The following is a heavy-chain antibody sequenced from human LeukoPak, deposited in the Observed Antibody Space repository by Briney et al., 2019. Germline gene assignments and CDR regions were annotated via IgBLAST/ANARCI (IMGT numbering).Heavy chain of an antibody. D-gene: IGHD6-19*01. CDR2: IFGSGGST. V-gene: IGHV3-23*01. J-gene: IGHJ4*02. Sequence: GGSLRLSCAASGFTFSSYAMYWVRQAPGKGLEWVSGIFGSGGSTHYADSVKGRCTISRDNSKNTVYLQMNSLRAEDTAVYYCAKTTTGYSSGRYPGWPVDYWGQGTLVTVSS. CDR1: GFTFSSYA. CDR3: AKTTTGYSSGRYPGWPVDY.